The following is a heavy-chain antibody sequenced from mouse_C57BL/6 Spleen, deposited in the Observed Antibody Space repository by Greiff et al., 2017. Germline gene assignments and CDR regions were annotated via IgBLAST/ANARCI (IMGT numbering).Heavy chain of an antibody. J-gene: IGHJ3*01. D-gene: IGHD2-4*01. Sequence: VQLKESGAELVRPGASVTLSCKASGYTFTDYEMHWVKQTPVHGLEWIGAIDPETGGTAYNQKFKGKAILTADKSSSTAYMELRSLTSEDSAVYYCTRSRMGLRRGFAYWGQGTLVTVSA. CDR3: TRSRMGLRRGFAY. V-gene: IGHV1-15*01. CDR2: IDPETGGT. CDR1: GYTFTDYE.